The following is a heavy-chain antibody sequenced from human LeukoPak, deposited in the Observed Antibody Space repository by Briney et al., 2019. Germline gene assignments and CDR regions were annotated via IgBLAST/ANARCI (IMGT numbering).Heavy chain of an antibody. Sequence: SETLSLTCTVSGGSMRSHYWSWIRQTPGKGLEWIGYIDYSGSTRYNPSLQSRVSISVDTSKNQFSLKLTSGTATDTAVYYCARLINNDNSGDADTFDMWGQGTVVTVFS. V-gene: IGHV4-59*11. CDR1: GGSMRSHY. J-gene: IGHJ3*02. D-gene: IGHD3-22*01. CDR2: IDYSGST. CDR3: ARLINNDNSGDADTFDM.